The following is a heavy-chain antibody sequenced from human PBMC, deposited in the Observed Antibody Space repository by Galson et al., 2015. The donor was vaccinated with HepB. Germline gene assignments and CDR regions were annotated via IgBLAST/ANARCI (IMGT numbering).Heavy chain of an antibody. D-gene: IGHD6-25*01. Sequence: SLRLSCAASGFTVSSAYMSWVRQAPGKGLEWVSIIFSGGSTYYAASVKGRFTISRDNSKNTLYLQMNSLRAEDTAVYYCARDYSSAWLGYWGPGTLVTVSS. CDR1: GFTVSSAY. J-gene: IGHJ4*02. CDR3: ARDYSSAWLGY. CDR2: IFSGGST. V-gene: IGHV3-66*01.